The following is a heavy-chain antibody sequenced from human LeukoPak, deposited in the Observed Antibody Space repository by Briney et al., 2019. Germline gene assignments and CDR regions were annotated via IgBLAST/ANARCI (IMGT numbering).Heavy chain of an antibody. Sequence: GGSLRLSCAASGFTFSSYSMNWVRQAPGKGLEWVSSISSSSSYIYYADSVKGRFTISRDNAKNSLYLQMNSLRAEDTAVYYCARDSHYYDSGGYGLLGPYYYYYGMDVWGQGTTVTVSS. D-gene: IGHD3-22*01. CDR3: ARDSHYYDSGGYGLLGPYYYYYGMDV. J-gene: IGHJ6*02. CDR1: GFTFSSYS. V-gene: IGHV3-21*01. CDR2: ISSSSSYI.